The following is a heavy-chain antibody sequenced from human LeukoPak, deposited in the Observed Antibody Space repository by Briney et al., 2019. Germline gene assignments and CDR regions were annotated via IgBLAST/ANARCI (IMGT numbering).Heavy chain of an antibody. CDR3: ASLEIPNWFDP. CDR1: GGSISSYY. V-gene: IGHV4-59*08. CDR2: IYYSGST. Sequence: SETLSLTCTVSGGSISSYYWSWIRQPPGKGLEWIGYIYYSGSTNYNPSLKSRVTISVETSKNQFSMKLSSVTAADKAWYCCASLEIPNWFDPWGQGTLVTVSS. D-gene: IGHD1-1*01. J-gene: IGHJ5*02.